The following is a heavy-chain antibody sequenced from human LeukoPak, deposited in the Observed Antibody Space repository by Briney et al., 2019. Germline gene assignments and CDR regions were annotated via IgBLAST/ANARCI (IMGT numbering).Heavy chain of an antibody. CDR2: INHSGST. CDR1: GGSFSGYY. CDR3: ARGMGLYRSFDY. V-gene: IGHV4-34*01. Sequence: SETLSLTCAVYGGSFSGYYWSWIRQPPGKGLEWIGEINHSGSTNYNPSLKSRVTISVDTSKNQFSLKLSSVTAADTAVYYCARGMGLYRSFDYWGQGTLVTVSS. J-gene: IGHJ4*02. D-gene: IGHD3-16*01.